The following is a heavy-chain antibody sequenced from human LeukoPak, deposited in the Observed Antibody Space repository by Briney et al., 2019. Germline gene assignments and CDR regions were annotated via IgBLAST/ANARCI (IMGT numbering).Heavy chain of an antibody. CDR3: ARVSSGASDY. D-gene: IGHD1-26*01. CDR1: GFTFGNYA. J-gene: IGHJ4*02. CDR2: IKQDGSEK. Sequence: GGSLRLSCAASGFTFGNYAMSWVRQAPGKGLEWVANIKQDGSEKYYVDSVKGRFTISRDNAKNSLYLQMNSLRAEDTAVYYCARVSSGASDYWGQGTLVTVSS. V-gene: IGHV3-7*01.